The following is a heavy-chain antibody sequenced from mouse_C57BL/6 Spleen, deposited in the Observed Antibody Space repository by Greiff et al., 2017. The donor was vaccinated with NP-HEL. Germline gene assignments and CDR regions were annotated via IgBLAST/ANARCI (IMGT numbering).Heavy chain of an antibody. J-gene: IGHJ3*01. Sequence: QVQLQQPGAELVMPGASVKLSCKASGYTFTSYWMHWVKQRPGQGLEWIGEIDPSDSYTNYNQKFKGKSTLTVDKSSSTAYMQLSSLTSEDSAVYYCARWDGNDVGFAYWGQGTLVTVSA. CDR1: GYTFTSYW. D-gene: IGHD2-2*01. V-gene: IGHV1-69*01. CDR2: IDPSDSYT. CDR3: ARWDGNDVGFAY.